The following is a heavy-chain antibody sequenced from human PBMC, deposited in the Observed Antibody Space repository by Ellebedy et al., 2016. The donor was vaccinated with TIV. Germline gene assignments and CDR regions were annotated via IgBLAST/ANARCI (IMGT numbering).Heavy chain of an antibody. CDR1: GYTFTSFG. D-gene: IGHD1-26*01. J-gene: IGHJ6*02. Sequence: AASVKVSCKASGYTFTSFGISWVRQAPGQGLEWMGWISAYNGYSGNTNYAQKLQGRVTMTTDTSASTAYMELRSLRSDDTAVYYCTRDTRERSYGMDVWGQGTTVIVSS. V-gene: IGHV1-18*01. CDR3: TRDTRERSYGMDV. CDR2: ISAYNGYSGNT.